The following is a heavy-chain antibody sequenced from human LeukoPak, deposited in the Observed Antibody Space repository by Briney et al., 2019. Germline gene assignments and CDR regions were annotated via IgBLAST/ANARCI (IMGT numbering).Heavy chain of an antibody. V-gene: IGHV3-30-3*01. CDR3: ARDARNYDILTGYPLFDY. CDR1: GITFSSYA. D-gene: IGHD3-9*01. CDR2: ISYDGSNK. Sequence: GRSLRLSCAASGITFSSYAMHWVRQAPGKGLEWVAVISYDGSNKYYADSVKGRFTISRDNSKNTLYLQMNSLRAEDTAVYFCARDARNYDILTGYPLFDYWGQGTLVTVSS. J-gene: IGHJ4*02.